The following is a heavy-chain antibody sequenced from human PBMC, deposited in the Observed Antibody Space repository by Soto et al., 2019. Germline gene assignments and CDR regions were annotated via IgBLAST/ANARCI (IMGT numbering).Heavy chain of an antibody. CDR2: IYYSGTT. V-gene: IGHV4-30-4*01. CDR1: GDPISSGDYY. Sequence: QVQLRESGPGLVKPSQTLSLTCTVSGDPISSGDYYWSWIRQPPGKGLEWIGYIYYSGTTYYSPSLKSRVTMSVDTSKNQFSLKLSSVTAADTAVYYCARAPYRGTNSRGALDMWGQGTMVTVSS. J-gene: IGHJ3*02. CDR3: ARAPYRGTNSRGALDM. D-gene: IGHD2-8*01.